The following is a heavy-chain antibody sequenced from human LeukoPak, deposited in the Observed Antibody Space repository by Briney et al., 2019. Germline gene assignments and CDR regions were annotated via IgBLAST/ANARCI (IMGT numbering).Heavy chain of an antibody. CDR3: AKDMVVRGDTGEFDY. Sequence: PGGSLRLSCAASGFTFSSYSMNWVRQAPGKGLEWVAATSGSGVNSYYADSVRGRFTISRDNSKNTLYLQMNSLRAEDTAVYYCAKDMVVRGDTGEFDYWGQGTLVTVSS. J-gene: IGHJ4*02. CDR2: TSGSGVNS. V-gene: IGHV3-23*01. CDR1: GFTFSSYS. D-gene: IGHD3-10*01.